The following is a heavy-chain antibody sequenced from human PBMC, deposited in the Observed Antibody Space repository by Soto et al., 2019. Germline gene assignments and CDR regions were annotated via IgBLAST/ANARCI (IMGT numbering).Heavy chain of an antibody. CDR2: IIPIFGTA. CDR3: AAVGNIAAAGTGWFDP. D-gene: IGHD6-13*01. V-gene: IGHV1-69*06. Sequence: QVQLVQSGAEVKKPGSSVKVSCKASGGTFSSYAISWVRQAPGQGLEWMGGIIPIFGTANYAQKFQGRVTITADKSTSTAYMELSSLRSEDTAVYYCAAVGNIAAAGTGWFDPWGQGPLVTVSS. J-gene: IGHJ5*02. CDR1: GGTFSSYA.